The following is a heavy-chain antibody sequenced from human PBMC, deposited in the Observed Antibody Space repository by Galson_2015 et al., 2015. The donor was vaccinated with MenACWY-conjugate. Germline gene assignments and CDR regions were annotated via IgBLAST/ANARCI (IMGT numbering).Heavy chain of an antibody. Sequence: PALVKPTQTLTLTCTFSGFSLSTYEMCIYWVRQPPGKALEWLARIDWRDNKYYTTSLKTRLTITKDTSTNQVVLTMTNVDPVDTATYYCARMHIVLDATDAFDIWGQGTMVTVSS. CDR1: GFSLSTYEMC. D-gene: IGHD3-22*01. CDR3: ARMHIVLDATDAFDI. J-gene: IGHJ3*02. CDR2: IDWRDNK. V-gene: IGHV2-70*11.